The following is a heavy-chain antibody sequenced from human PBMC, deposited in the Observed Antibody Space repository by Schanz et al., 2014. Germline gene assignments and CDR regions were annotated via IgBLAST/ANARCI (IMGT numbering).Heavy chain of an antibody. V-gene: IGHV1-18*01. J-gene: IGHJ4*02. D-gene: IGHD6-13*01. CDR1: GYTFSSYG. Sequence: QVQLVQSGAELRKPGTSVKVSCKTSGYTFSSYGITWVRQAPGQGLEWMGWINGYNGHTLYAQKFQGRVTMTTDTSTSTSYMELTSLRFDDTAVYYCARDGVDAAAGGNYWGQGTLVTVSS. CDR2: INGYNGHT. CDR3: ARDGVDAAAGGNY.